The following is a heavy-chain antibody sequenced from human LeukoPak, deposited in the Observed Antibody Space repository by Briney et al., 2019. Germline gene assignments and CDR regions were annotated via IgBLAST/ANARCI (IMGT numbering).Heavy chain of an antibody. CDR3: ATRKDIVVVPAARDAFDI. V-gene: IGHV1-69*13. J-gene: IGHJ3*02. D-gene: IGHD2-2*01. CDR1: GGTFSSYA. Sequence: GASVKVSCKASGGTFSSYAISWVRQAPGQGLEWMGGIIPIFGTANYAQKFQGRVTITADESTSTAYMELSSLRSEDTAVYYCATRKDIVVVPAARDAFDIWGQGTRVTVSS. CDR2: IIPIFGTA.